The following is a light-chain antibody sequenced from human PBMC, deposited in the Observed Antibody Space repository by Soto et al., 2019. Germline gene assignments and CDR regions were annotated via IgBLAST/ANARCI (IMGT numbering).Light chain of an antibody. J-gene: IGKJ2*01. V-gene: IGKV1-33*01. CDR2: DAS. CDR1: QDISNY. Sequence: DIQMTQSPSSLSASVGDRVTITCQASQDISNYLNRYQQKPGKAPKLLIYDASNLETGVPSRFSGSGSGTDFTFTISSLQPEDIATYYCQQYDNLPRTFGQGTKVDIK. CDR3: QQYDNLPRT.